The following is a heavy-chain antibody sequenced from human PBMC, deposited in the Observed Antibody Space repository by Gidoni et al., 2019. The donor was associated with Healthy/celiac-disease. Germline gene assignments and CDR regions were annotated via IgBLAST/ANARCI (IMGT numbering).Heavy chain of an antibody. CDR3: ARDYHPLTSGSYGY. CDR2: ISYDGSNK. CDR1: GFTFSSYG. J-gene: IGHJ4*02. V-gene: IGHV3-30*19. D-gene: IGHD1-26*01. Sequence: QVQLVESGGGVVQPGRSLRLSCAASGFTFSSYGMHWVRQAPGKGLEWVAVISYDGSNKYYADSVKGRFTISRDNSKNTLYLQMNSLRAEDTAVYYCARDYHPLTSGSYGYWGQGTLVTVSS.